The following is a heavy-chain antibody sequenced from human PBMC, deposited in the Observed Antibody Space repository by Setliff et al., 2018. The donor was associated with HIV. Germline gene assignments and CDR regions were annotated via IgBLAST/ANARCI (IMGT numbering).Heavy chain of an antibody. CDR3: AKLDYYDYSGSWARKVAIDF. Sequence: PGGSLRLSCAASGFTLSNSAMTWVRQKPGRGLEWVSLIQSGGIIYYADSVKGRFTISRDNSSNILSLQMSSLRAEDTALYYCAKLDYYDYSGSWARKVAIDFWGRGTMVTVSS. J-gene: IGHJ3*01. CDR2: IQSGGII. CDR1: GFTLSNSA. V-gene: IGHV3-23*01. D-gene: IGHD3-22*01.